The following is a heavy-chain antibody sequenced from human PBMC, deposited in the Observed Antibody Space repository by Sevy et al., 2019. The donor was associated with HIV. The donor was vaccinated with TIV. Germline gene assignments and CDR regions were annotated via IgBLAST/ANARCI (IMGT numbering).Heavy chain of an antibody. CDR1: GFTFSTYA. D-gene: IGHD3-3*02. V-gene: IGHV3-23*01. Sequence: GGSLGLSCVASGFTFSTYAMSWVRQAPGKGLEWVSAISGSGGSTYYADSVKGRFTISRDKSKNTLYLQLNSLRVEDTAVFYCAKGDSTFYGLDVWGQGTTVTVSS. CDR2: ISGSGGST. J-gene: IGHJ6*02. CDR3: AKGDSTFYGLDV.